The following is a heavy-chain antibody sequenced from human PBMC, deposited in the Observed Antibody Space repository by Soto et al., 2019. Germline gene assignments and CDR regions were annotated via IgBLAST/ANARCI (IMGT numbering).Heavy chain of an antibody. D-gene: IGHD3-16*01. CDR2: IIPIFGTA. CDR3: SLMITFGEVSDY. CDR1: GGTFRSYA. J-gene: IGHJ4*02. Sequence: QVQLVQSGAEVKKPGSSVKVSCKASGGTFRSYAISWVRQAPGQGLEWMGGIIPIFGTANYAQKFQGRVTITADESTSTAYMELSNLRSEDTAVYYWSLMITFGEVSDYWGQGTLVTVSS. V-gene: IGHV1-69*01.